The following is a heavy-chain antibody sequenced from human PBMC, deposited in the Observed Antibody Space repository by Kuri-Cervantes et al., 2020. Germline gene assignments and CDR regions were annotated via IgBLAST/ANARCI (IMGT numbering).Heavy chain of an antibody. CDR3: ARAGVATIKPGRYYYYYMDV. Sequence: GESLRLSCAPSGSTFSSYCMHWVRQAPGKGLVWVSRIHSDGSSTSYADSVKVRFTISRDNAKHTLYLQMNSLRAEDTAVYYCARAGVATIKPGRYYYYYMDVWGKGTTVTVSS. J-gene: IGHJ6*03. V-gene: IGHV3-74*01. CDR1: GSTFSSYC. D-gene: IGHD5-12*01. CDR2: IHSDGSST.